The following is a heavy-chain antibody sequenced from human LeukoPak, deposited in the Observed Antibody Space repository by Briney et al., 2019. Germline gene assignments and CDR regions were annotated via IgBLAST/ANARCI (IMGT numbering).Heavy chain of an antibody. Sequence: PGGSLRLSCAASGFTFSSYAMSWVRQAPGKGLERVSVISGGGTSTYYADSVKGRFTISKDNSRNTLYLQMNSLRAEDTAVYYCAKPFIAVANPIDYWGQGTLVTVSS. V-gene: IGHV3-23*01. CDR1: GFTFSSYA. CDR3: AKPFIAVANPIDY. D-gene: IGHD6-19*01. J-gene: IGHJ4*02. CDR2: ISGGGTST.